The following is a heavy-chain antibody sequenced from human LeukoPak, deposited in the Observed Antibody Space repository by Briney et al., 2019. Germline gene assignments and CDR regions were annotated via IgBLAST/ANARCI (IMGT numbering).Heavy chain of an antibody. CDR3: ARGGGGDIVVVPAALDY. CDR2: INHSGST. J-gene: IGHJ4*02. V-gene: IGHV4-39*07. D-gene: IGHD2-2*01. CDR1: GDSVSSSTYY. Sequence: KPSETLSLTCTVSGDSVSSSTYYWDWIRQPPGKGLEWIGEINHSGSTNYNPSLKSRVTISVDTSKNQFSLKLSSVTAADTAVYYCARGGGGDIVVVPAALDYWGQGTLVTVPS.